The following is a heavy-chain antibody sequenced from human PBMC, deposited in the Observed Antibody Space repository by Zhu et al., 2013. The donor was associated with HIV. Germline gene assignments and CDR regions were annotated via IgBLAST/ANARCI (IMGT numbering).Heavy chain of an antibody. CDR3: ARASRTSSCLDV. V-gene: IGHV1-2*02. D-gene: IGHD6-6*01. CDR2: INPNSGGT. J-gene: IGHJ6*02. Sequence: QVQLVQSGAEMKKAGASVKVSCKASGQGLEWMGWINPNSGGTKYAQNFEGRVTMTRDTSISTAYMELSSLRSDDTAVYYCARASRTSSCLDVWGQGTTVTVSS. CDR1: G.